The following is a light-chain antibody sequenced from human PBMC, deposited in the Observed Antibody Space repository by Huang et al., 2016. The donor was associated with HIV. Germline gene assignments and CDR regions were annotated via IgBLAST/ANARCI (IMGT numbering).Light chain of an antibody. Sequence: DIVMTQTPLSLSVTPGQSASMSCKSSQSLLDTDGKTYLYCYQQKPGQVPQLLIYEVPKRLSGVSDRFSGSGSGTDCTLKIRRVEAEDIPIYYCMKTKQFPLTFGLGTKMEIK. CDR2: EVP. CDR3: MKTKQFPLT. V-gene: IGKV2D-29*01. J-gene: IGKJ1*01. CDR1: QSLLDTDGKTY.